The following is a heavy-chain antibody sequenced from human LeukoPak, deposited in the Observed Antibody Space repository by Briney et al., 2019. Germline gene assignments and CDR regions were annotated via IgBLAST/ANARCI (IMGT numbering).Heavy chain of an antibody. CDR1: GFTFSSYS. V-gene: IGHV3-48*02. J-gene: IGHJ4*02. CDR3: ASSIVATIGGFDY. D-gene: IGHD5-12*01. CDR2: ISSSSSTI. Sequence: GGSLRLSCAASGFTFSSYSMNWVRQAPGKGLEWVSYISSSSSTIYYADSVKGRFTISRDNAKNSLYLQMNSLRDEDTAVYYCASSIVATIGGFDYWGQGTLVTVSS.